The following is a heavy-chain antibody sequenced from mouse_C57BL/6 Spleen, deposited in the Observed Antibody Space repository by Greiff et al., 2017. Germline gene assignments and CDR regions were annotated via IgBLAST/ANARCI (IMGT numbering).Heavy chain of an antibody. J-gene: IGHJ2*01. D-gene: IGHD2-3*01. CDR1: GYAFSSSW. CDR2: IYPGAGDT. Sequence: QVQLMQSGPELVKPGASVKISCKASGYAFSSSWMNWVKQMPGKGLEWIGRIYPGAGDTNYNGKFKGKVTLTADKSSSTAYMQLSSLTSEDSAVYFCARSDGNLFDYWGQGTTLTVSS. V-gene: IGHV1-82*01. CDR3: ARSDGNLFDY.